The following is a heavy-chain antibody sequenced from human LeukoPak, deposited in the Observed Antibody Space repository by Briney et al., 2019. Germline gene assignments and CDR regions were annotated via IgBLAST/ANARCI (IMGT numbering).Heavy chain of an antibody. V-gene: IGHV3-23*01. Sequence: GGSLRLSCAASGFTFSSYAMSRVRQAPGKGLEWVSAISGSGGSTYYADSVKGWFTISRDNSKNTLYLQMNSLRAEDTAVYYCAKDSSWGSDYYFDYWGQGTLVTVSS. CDR1: GFTFSSYA. D-gene: IGHD7-27*01. CDR3: AKDSSWGSDYYFDY. CDR2: ISGSGGST. J-gene: IGHJ4*02.